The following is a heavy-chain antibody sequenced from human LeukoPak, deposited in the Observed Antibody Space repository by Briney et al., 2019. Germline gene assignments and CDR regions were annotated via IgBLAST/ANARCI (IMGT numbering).Heavy chain of an antibody. D-gene: IGHD6-6*01. CDR2: IKQDGSEK. V-gene: IGHV3-7*01. CDR3: AFGTAIAARREYYFDY. Sequence: PGGSLRLSCAPSGFTFSSYWMSWVRQAPGKGREWVAKIKQDGSEKYYVDSVKGRFTIPRDNAKNSLYLQMNSLRAEDTAVYYCAFGTAIAARREYYFDYWGQGTLVTVSS. CDR1: GFTFSSYW. J-gene: IGHJ4*01.